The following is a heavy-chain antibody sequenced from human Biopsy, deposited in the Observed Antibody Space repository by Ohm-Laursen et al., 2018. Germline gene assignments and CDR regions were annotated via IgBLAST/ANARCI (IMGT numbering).Heavy chain of an antibody. D-gene: IGHD2-2*02. CDR1: GFSLNTRGMS. CDR3: ARIPILVVPAAIVYRHRRHLQGLDV. J-gene: IGHJ6*02. CDR2: IDWDDAK. Sequence: TQTLTLTCTLSGFSLNTRGMSVTWIRQPPGKALEWLARIDWDDAKFYNGSLKTRLTISKDTSENHVVLTLSDVDPVDTATYYCARIPILVVPAAIVYRHRRHLQGLDVWGQGTTVIVSS. V-gene: IGHV2-70*16.